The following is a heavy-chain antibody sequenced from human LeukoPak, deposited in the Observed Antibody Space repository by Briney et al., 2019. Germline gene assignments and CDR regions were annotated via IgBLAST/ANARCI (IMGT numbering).Heavy chain of an antibody. CDR2: INGNGDIT. CDR3: AKHNRNDGYYYYGMDV. Sequence: GGSLRLSCAASGFTFSSHAMTWVRQAPGKGLEWVAAINGNGDITPHADPVKGRLAISRDNSKNTVHLQMNSLRAEDTAVYYCAKHNRNDGYYYYGMDVWGQGTTVTVSS. D-gene: IGHD1-20*01. J-gene: IGHJ6*02. CDR1: GFTFSSHA. V-gene: IGHV3-23*01.